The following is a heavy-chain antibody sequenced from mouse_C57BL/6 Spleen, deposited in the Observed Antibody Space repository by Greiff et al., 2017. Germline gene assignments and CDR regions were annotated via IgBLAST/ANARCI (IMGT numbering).Heavy chain of an antibody. Sequence: QVQLQQSGAELAKPGASVTLSCKASGYTFTSYWMHWVKQRPGQGLEWIGYINPSSGYTKYNQKFKDKATLTADKSSSTAYMQLSSLTFEGPAVYYCARGLFGGYFDVWGTGTTVTVSS. J-gene: IGHJ1*03. V-gene: IGHV1-7*01. CDR1: GYTFTSYW. CDR3: ARGLFGGYFDV. D-gene: IGHD3-1*01. CDR2: INPSSGYT.